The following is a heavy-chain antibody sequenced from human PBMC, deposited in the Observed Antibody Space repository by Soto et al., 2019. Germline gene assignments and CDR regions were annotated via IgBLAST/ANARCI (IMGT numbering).Heavy chain of an antibody. V-gene: IGHV4-4*02. J-gene: IGHJ4*02. CDR2: IYHSGST. Sequence: SDTLSLTCSFSVFSISRINCWICVRQPPGKGLEWIGEIYHSGSTNYNPSLKSRVTISVDKSKNQFSLKLSSVTAADTAVYYCARGYYDSSGYRQLRYWGQGTLVPVSS. CDR3: ARGYYDSSGYRQLRY. D-gene: IGHD3-22*01. CDR1: VFSISRINC.